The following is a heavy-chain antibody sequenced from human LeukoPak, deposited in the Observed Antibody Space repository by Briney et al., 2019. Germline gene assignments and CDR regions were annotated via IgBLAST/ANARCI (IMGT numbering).Heavy chain of an antibody. Sequence: SRTLSLTCTVSGGSISSGGYYWSWIRQPPGKGLEWIGYIYHSGSTYYNPSLKSRVTISVDRSKNQFSLKLSSVTAADTAVYYCARDRAFDIWGQGTMVTVSS. CDR2: IYHSGST. J-gene: IGHJ3*02. V-gene: IGHV4-30-2*01. CDR1: GGSISSGGYY. CDR3: ARDRAFDI.